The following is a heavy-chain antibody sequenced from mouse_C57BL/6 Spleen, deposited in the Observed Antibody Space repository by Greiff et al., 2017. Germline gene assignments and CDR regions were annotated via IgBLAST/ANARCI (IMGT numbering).Heavy chain of an antibody. D-gene: IGHD2-4*01. V-gene: IGHV5-4*03. CDR2: ISAGGSYT. CDR1: GFTFSSYA. J-gene: IGHJ3*01. Sequence: EVKVVESGGGLVKPGGSLKLSCAASGFTFSSYAMSWVRQTPEKRLEWVATISAGGSYTYYPDNVKGRFTISRDNAKNNLYLQMSHLKSEDAAMFYCARAGYDCDGGGFAYWGQGTLVTVSA. CDR3: ARAGYDCDGGGFAY.